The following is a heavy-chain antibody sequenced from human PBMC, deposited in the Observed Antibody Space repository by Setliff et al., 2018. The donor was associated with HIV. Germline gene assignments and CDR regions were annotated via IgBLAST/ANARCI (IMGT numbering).Heavy chain of an antibody. CDR1: GFTFSTYS. J-gene: IGHJ4*02. Sequence: GGSLRLSCAASGFTFSTYSMNWVRQAPGKGLEWVSYISSSGGTIYYADSVKGRFTVSRDNAKNSLYLQMSSLRAEDTAVYYCARDRAYASFDYWGQGALVTVSS. D-gene: IGHD3-16*01. V-gene: IGHV3-48*04. CDR2: ISSSGGTI. CDR3: ARDRAYASFDY.